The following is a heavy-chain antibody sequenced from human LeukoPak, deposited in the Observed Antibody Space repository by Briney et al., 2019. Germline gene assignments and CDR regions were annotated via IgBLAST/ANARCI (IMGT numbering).Heavy chain of an antibody. Sequence: GGSPRLSCVASGFTFSSYWVHWVRQVPGKGLVWVSGINLDGSGTWYADSVKGRFTISRDNAKNTLYLQMNSLTAEDAAVYFCARGLSVGVAFGDFWGQGTLVTVSS. V-gene: IGHV3-74*01. CDR2: INLDGSGT. CDR3: ARGLSVGVAFGDF. D-gene: IGHD3-3*01. J-gene: IGHJ4*02. CDR1: GFTFSSYW.